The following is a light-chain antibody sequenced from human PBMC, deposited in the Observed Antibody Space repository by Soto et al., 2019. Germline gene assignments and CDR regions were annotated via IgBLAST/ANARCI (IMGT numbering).Light chain of an antibody. CDR2: TAS. J-gene: IGKJ1*01. CDR3: QQYNNWPIT. Sequence: EIVLTQSPGTLSLSPGERATLSCRASQSVSSSYLAWYQQRPGQAPRLLIYTASSRATGIPDRFSGSGSGTEFTLTISSLQSEDFAVYYCQQYNNWPITFGQGTKVDI. V-gene: IGKV3-20*01. CDR1: QSVSSSY.